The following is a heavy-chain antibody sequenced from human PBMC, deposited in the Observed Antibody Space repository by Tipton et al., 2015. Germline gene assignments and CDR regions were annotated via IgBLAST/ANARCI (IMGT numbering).Heavy chain of an antibody. CDR2: IFHRGDT. V-gene: IGHV4-38-2*01. J-gene: IGHJ4*02. CDR1: GYSISSGYY. Sequence: TLSLTCDVSGYSISSGYYWGWIRQPPGKGLEWIGSIFHRGDTNYNPSLKSRVTISLDTSKNQFFLRMTPVTAADTAVYYCARIRGRYVLDHWGQGTLVTVSS. D-gene: IGHD3-16*01. CDR3: ARIRGRYVLDH.